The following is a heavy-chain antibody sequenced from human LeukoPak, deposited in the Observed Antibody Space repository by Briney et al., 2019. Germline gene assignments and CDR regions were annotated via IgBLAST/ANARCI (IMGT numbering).Heavy chain of an antibody. Sequence: PSETLSLTCAVDGGSFSGYYWTWIRQPPGKGLEWIGEINHSGTTNYNSSLESRATISVDTSKNQFSLKLSSVTAADTAVYYCAGEDVLTGYYAFDYWGHGTLVTVSS. CDR3: AGEDVLTGYYAFDY. J-gene: IGHJ4*01. D-gene: IGHD3-9*01. CDR1: GGSFSGYY. CDR2: INHSGTT. V-gene: IGHV4-34*01.